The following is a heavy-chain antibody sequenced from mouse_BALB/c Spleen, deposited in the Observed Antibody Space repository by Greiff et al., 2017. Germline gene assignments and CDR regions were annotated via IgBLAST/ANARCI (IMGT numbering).Heavy chain of an antibody. J-gene: IGHJ2*01. D-gene: IGHD5-1*01. CDR1: GYTFTSYW. V-gene: IGHV1-7*01. CDR2: INPSTGYT. Sequence: VQLQQSGAELAKPGASVKMSCKASGYTFTSYWMHWVKQRPGQGLEWIGYINPSTGYTEYNQKFKDKATLTADKSSSTAYMQLSSLTSEDSAVYYCARWRVPFDYWGQGTTLTVSS. CDR3: ARWRVPFDY.